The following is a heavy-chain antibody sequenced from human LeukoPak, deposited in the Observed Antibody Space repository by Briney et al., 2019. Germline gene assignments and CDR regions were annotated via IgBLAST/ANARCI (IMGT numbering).Heavy chain of an antibody. CDR2: IIPVFGTT. CDR3: ARGYYYGSESYWHTKWFDP. D-gene: IGHD3-10*01. CDR1: GGTFNSHV. Sequence: GASVKVSCKASGGTFNSHVISWLRQAPGQGLEWMGGIIPVFGTTSYAEKFQGRVTITTDESTTPAYMEMSSLTSEDTAVYYCARGYYYGSESYWHTKWFDPWGQGTLVTVSS. V-gene: IGHV1-69*05. J-gene: IGHJ5*02.